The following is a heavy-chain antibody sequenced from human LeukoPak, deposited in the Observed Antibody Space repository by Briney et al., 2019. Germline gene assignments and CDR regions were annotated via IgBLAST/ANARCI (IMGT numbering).Heavy chain of an antibody. V-gene: IGHV5-51*01. J-gene: IGHJ4*02. CDR2: IYPGDSDT. D-gene: IGHD6-19*01. CDR1: GYSFTSYW. Sequence: GESLKISCTTSGYSFTSYWIAWVRQMPGKGLEYVGIIYPGDSDTRYSPAFQGQVTISADKSISTAYLQWSSLKASDTAMYYCARHIGSAGSGWPIYFAYWGQGTLVTVSS. CDR3: ARHIGSAGSGWPIYFAY.